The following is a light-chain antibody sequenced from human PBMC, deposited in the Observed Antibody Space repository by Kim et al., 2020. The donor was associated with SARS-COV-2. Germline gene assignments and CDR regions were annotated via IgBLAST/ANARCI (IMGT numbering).Light chain of an antibody. J-gene: IGLJ3*02. CDR1: RSDVGAYNY. CDR3: GSYTTSSTWV. V-gene: IGLV2-14*03. CDR2: DVT. Sequence: GQSITISCTGTRSDVGAYNYVSWYQQHPGKAPKFMIYDVTKRPSGVSNRFSGSKSGNTASLTISGLQADDEADYYCGSYTTSSTWVFGGGTRLTVL.